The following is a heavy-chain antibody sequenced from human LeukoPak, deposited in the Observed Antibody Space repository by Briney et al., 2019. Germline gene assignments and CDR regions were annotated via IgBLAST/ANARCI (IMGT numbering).Heavy chain of an antibody. CDR2: INHSGST. CDR3: ARRGGYYGSGSNLNYYYYMDV. D-gene: IGHD3-10*01. Sequence: SETLSLTCAVYGGSFSGYYWSWIRQPPGKGLEWIGEINHSGSTNYNPSLKSRVTISVDTSKNPFSLKLSSVTAADTAVYYCARRGGYYGSGSNLNYYYYMDVWGKGTTVTISS. CDR1: GGSFSGYY. V-gene: IGHV4-34*01. J-gene: IGHJ6*03.